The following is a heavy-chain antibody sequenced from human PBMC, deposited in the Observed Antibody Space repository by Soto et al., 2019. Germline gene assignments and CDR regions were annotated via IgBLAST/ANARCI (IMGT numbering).Heavy chain of an antibody. J-gene: IGHJ4*02. CDR1: GGSISSGDYY. V-gene: IGHV4-30-4*01. CDR2: IYYSGST. D-gene: IGHD5-18*01. Sequence: QVQLQESGPGLVKPSQTLSLTCTVSGGSISSGDYYWSWIRQPPGKGLEWIGYIYYSGSTYYNPSPKGRVTISVEPAKDQFPLKLSSVTAADTARDYRASNSYGDPFYYYLGQGTPVTVSS. CDR3: ASNSYGDPFYYY.